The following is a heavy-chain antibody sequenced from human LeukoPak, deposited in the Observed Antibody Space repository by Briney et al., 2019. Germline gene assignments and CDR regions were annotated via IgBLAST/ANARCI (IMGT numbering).Heavy chain of an antibody. Sequence: GSLRLSCAASGFTFSSYGMHWVRQAPGKGLEWVAVIWYDGSNKYYADSVKGRFTISRDNSKNTLYLQMNSLRAEDTAVYYCARTHGDYGSNWFDPWGQGTLVTVSS. CDR3: ARTHGDYGSNWFDP. CDR1: GFTFSSYG. CDR2: IWYDGSNK. V-gene: IGHV3-33*01. J-gene: IGHJ5*02. D-gene: IGHD4-17*01.